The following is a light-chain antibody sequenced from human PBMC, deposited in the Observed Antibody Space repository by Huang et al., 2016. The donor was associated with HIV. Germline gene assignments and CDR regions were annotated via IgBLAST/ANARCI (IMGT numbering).Light chain of an antibody. CDR1: QSVSTH. Sequence: IIMTQSPATLSLSPGEGASLSCRANQSVSTHFAWYLHRPGQSPRFLIFGASTRASGLPGRFSGSGYGTQFTLTVSGLQSEDFAGYYCQQYHNWPYTFGQGTKLEI. J-gene: IGKJ2*01. CDR3: QQYHNWPYT. V-gene: IGKV3-15*01. CDR2: GAS.